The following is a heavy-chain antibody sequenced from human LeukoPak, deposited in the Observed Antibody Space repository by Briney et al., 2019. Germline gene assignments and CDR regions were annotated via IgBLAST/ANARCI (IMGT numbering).Heavy chain of an antibody. Sequence: GGSLKLSCAASEFTFSNYAMNWVRQAPGKGLEWVSAISGSSVYIYYADSVKGRFTISRDNAKNSLFLQMNSLRAEDTAVYYCARDLGSSNYDVGNLWGQGTLVTVSS. J-gene: IGHJ5*02. CDR3: ARDLGSSNYDVGNL. CDR1: EFTFSNYA. D-gene: IGHD3-10*02. CDR2: ISGSSVYI. V-gene: IGHV3-21*01.